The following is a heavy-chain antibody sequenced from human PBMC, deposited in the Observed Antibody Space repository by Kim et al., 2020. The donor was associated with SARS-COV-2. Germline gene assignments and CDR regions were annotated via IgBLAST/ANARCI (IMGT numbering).Heavy chain of an antibody. J-gene: IGHJ4*02. D-gene: IGHD6-19*01. V-gene: IGHV3-21*01. CDR3: ARDLSLGRPGCFDY. Sequence: GGSLRLSCAASEFTFSRYSMNWVRQAPGKGLEWVSTISRNSDYIYYADSVEGRFTISRDNAKNSLYLQMNSLRADDTAVYYCARDLSLGRPGCFDYWGQGPLVTVSS. CDR2: ISRNSDYI. CDR1: EFTFSRYS.